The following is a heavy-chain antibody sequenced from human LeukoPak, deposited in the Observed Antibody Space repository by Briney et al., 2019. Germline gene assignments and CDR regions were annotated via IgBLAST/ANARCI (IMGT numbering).Heavy chain of an antibody. CDR3: ARDLSGISAAGSHIDY. J-gene: IGHJ4*02. V-gene: IGHV3-21*01. CDR1: GFIFSSHA. D-gene: IGHD6-13*01. CDR2: ISSGSTYI. Sequence: GRSPRLSCAASGFIFSSHAMSWVRQAPGKGLEWVSSISSGSTYIYYADSVRGRFTISRDNAKNSLYLQMNSLRAEDTAVYYCARDLSGISAAGSHIDYWGQGTLVTVSS.